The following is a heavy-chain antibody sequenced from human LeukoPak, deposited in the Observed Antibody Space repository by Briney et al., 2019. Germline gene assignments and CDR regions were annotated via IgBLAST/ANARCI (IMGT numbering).Heavy chain of an antibody. Sequence: ASVKVSCKASGYTFTGYYMHWVRQDPGQGLEWMGWINPNSGGTNYAQKFQGRVTMTRDTSISTAYMELSRLRSDDTAVYYCARVKGDYVWGSYRPYNWFDPWGQGTLVTVSS. V-gene: IGHV1-2*02. J-gene: IGHJ5*02. CDR2: INPNSGGT. CDR1: GYTFTGYY. CDR3: ARVKGDYVWGSYRPYNWFDP. D-gene: IGHD3-16*02.